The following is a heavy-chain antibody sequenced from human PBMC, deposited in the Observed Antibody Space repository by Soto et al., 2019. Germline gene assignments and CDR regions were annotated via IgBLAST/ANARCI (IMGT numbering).Heavy chain of an antibody. D-gene: IGHD6-19*01. Sequence: GGSLRLSCAASGFTFSSYAMHWVRQAPGKGLEWVAVISDDGSNKYYADSVKGRFTISRDNSKNTLYLQMNSLRAEDTAVYYCARGYSSGWNDAFDIWGQGTMVTVSS. CDR2: ISDDGSNK. J-gene: IGHJ3*02. CDR1: GFTFSSYA. V-gene: IGHV3-30-3*01. CDR3: ARGYSSGWNDAFDI.